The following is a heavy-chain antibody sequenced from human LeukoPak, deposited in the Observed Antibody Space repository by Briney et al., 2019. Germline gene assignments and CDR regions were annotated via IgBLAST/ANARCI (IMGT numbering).Heavy chain of an antibody. D-gene: IGHD3-10*01. J-gene: IGHJ4*02. V-gene: IGHV4-34*01. Sequence: SETLSLTCAVYGGSFSGYYWSWIRQPPGKGLEWIGEINHSGSTNYNPSLKSRVTISVDTSKNQFSLKLTSVTPADTALYYCATYRAAESGRGYWGQGTLVAVSS. CDR2: INHSGST. CDR1: GGSFSGYY. CDR3: ATYRAAESGRGY.